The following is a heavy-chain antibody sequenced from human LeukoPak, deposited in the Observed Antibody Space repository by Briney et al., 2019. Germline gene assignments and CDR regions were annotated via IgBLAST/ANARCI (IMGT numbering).Heavy chain of an antibody. D-gene: IGHD3-9*01. CDR3: AGGYDILTGSPRIPSGYYYGMDV. CDR2: INPSGGST. Sequence: ASVKVSRKASGYTFTSYYMHWVRQAPGQGLEWMGIINPSGGSTSYAQKFQGRVTMTRDTSTSTVYMELSGLRSEDTAVYYCAGGYDILTGSPRIPSGYYYGMDVWGQGTTVTVSS. J-gene: IGHJ6*02. V-gene: IGHV1-46*03. CDR1: GYTFTSYY.